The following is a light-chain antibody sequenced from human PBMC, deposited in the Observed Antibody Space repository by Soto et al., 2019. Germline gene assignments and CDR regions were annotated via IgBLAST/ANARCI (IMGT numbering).Light chain of an antibody. CDR3: QQHGSSPPIT. V-gene: IGKV3-20*01. CDR2: GAS. Sequence: EVVMTPSPDTLSVFPGETASLSCRASSYLAWYQQRRGQAPRLLIYGASSRATGIPDRFSSSGSATDYTLTISRMQPEDFAVYYCQQHGSSPPITFGQGTRLEI. CDR1: SY. J-gene: IGKJ5*01.